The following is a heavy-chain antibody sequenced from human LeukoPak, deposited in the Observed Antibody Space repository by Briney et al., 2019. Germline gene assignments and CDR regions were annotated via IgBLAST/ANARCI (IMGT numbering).Heavy chain of an antibody. D-gene: IGHD3-22*01. Sequence: PGGSLRLSCAASGFTFDDYAMHWVRQAPGKGLEWVSLISWDGGSTYYADSVKGRFTISRDNSKNSLYLQMNSLRAEDTALYYCAKDSLNLYYDSSGYLSHWGQGTLVTVSS. V-gene: IGHV3-43D*03. CDR1: GFTFDDYA. CDR2: ISWDGGST. J-gene: IGHJ4*02. CDR3: AKDSLNLYYDSSGYLSH.